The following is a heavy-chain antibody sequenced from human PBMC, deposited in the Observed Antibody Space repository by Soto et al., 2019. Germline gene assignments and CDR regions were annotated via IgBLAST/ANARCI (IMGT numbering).Heavy chain of an antibody. D-gene: IGHD3-22*01. Sequence: PGGSLRLSCAASGFTFGSYSMNWVRQAPGKGLEWVSSISSSSNYIYYVDSVKGRFTISRDNAKNSLYLQMNSLRAEDTAVYYCARGPDYYDSSGDLDVWGQGTTVTVSS. V-gene: IGHV3-21*01. J-gene: IGHJ6*02. CDR2: ISSSSNYI. CDR3: ARGPDYYDSSGDLDV. CDR1: GFTFGSYS.